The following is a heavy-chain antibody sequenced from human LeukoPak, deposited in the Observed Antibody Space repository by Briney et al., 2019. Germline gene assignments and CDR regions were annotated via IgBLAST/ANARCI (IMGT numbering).Heavy chain of an antibody. J-gene: IGHJ4*02. V-gene: IGHV1-18*04. D-gene: IGHD6-19*01. CDR2: TSYNGNT. CDR3: ARHSGSGWQALGY. Sequence: ASVTLSCKASGYTFSNYGISWVRHAPGLGLEWMGWTSYNGNTNYSQKFQDRVTMTTDTSTTTAYMELRSLESDDTAVYYCARHSGSGWQALGYWGQGTLVTVSS. CDR1: GYTFSNYG.